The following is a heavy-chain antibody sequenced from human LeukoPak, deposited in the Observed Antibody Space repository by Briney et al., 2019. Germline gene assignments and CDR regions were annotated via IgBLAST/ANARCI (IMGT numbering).Heavy chain of an antibody. CDR2: TYYRSKWYN. V-gene: IGHV6-1*01. Sequence: SQTLSLTCAISGDSVSSNSAAWNWIRQSPSRGLEWLGRTYYRSKWYNDYAVSVKSRITINPDTSKNQFSLQLSSVTAADTAVYYCAVFSSGSYYNGGWFDPWGQGTLVTVSS. CDR1: GDSVSSNSAA. J-gene: IGHJ5*02. CDR3: AVFSSGSYYNGGWFDP. D-gene: IGHD3-10*01.